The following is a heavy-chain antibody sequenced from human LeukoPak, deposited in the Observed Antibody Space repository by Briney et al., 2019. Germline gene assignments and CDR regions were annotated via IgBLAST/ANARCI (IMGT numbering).Heavy chain of an antibody. J-gene: IGHJ4*02. CDR1: GGSISSSSYY. D-gene: IGHD3-16*01. CDR3: ARSLSGYYFDY. Sequence: SETLSLTCTVSGGSISSSSYYCGWIRQPPGKGLEWIGSIYYSGSTYYNPSLKSRVTISVDTSKNQFSLKLSSVTAADTAMYYCARSLSGYYFDYWGQGTLVTVSS. V-gene: IGHV4-39*01. CDR2: IYYSGST.